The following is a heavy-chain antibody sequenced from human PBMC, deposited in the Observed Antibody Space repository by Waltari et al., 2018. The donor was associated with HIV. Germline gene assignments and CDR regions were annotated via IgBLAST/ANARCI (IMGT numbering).Heavy chain of an antibody. D-gene: IGHD2-15*01. CDR2: ISNNGHST. J-gene: IGHJ6*02. Sequence: EVQLVESGGGSVQPGGCLRLPCSASGFTFTRYALPCVRQAPGKGLEYVSAISNNGHSTYYADSVKGRFTISRDNSKNTLNLQMSSLRAEDTAVYYCVKEGGYCSGGRCYYYGMDVWGQGTTVTVSS. CDR3: VKEGGYCSGGRCYYYGMDV. V-gene: IGHV3-64D*06. CDR1: GFTFTRYA.